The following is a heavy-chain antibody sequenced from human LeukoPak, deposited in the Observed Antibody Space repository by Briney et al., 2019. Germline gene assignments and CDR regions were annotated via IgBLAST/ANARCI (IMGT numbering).Heavy chain of an antibody. CDR1: GFTFSSYA. J-gene: IGHJ4*02. Sequence: GRSLRLSCAASGFTFSSYAMHWVRQAPGKGLEWVAVISYDGSNKYYADSVKGRFTISRDNSKNTLYLQMNGLRAEDTAVYYCAREDYGYGTVFDYWGQGTLVTVSS. CDR2: ISYDGSNK. V-gene: IGHV3-30-3*01. CDR3: AREDYGYGTVFDY. D-gene: IGHD5-18*01.